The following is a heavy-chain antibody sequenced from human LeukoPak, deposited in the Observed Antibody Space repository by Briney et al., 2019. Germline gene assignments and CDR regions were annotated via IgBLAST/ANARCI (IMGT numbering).Heavy chain of an antibody. D-gene: IGHD1-1*01. CDR2: FYHSGGT. J-gene: IGHJ5*02. Sequence: GSLRLSCVASGFTFSSYWMHWVRQAPGKGLEWIGFFYHSGGTHYNPSLKSRVTISLDTSKNQLSLNLNSVTAADTAVYYCARGFSSGWNGRVSFDPWGQGTLVTVSS. CDR3: ARGFSSGWNGRVSFDP. V-gene: IGHV4-59*01. CDR1: GFTFSSYW.